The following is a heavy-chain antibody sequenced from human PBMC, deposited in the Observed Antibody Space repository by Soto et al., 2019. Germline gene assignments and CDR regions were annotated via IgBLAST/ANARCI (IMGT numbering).Heavy chain of an antibody. CDR1: GGSFSGYY. Sequence: QVQLQQWGAGLLKPSETLSLTCAVYGGSFSGYYWSWIRQPPGKGLEWIGEINHSGSTNYNPSLKSRVTISVDTSKNQFSLKLSSVTAADTAVYYCARGPGPLGDGDPGDRPYYYYGMDVWGQGTTVTVSS. V-gene: IGHV4-34*01. D-gene: IGHD3-16*01. J-gene: IGHJ6*02. CDR3: ARGPGPLGDGDPGDRPYYYYGMDV. CDR2: INHSGST.